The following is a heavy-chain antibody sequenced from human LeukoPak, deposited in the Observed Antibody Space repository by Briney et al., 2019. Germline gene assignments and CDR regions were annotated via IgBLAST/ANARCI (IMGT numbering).Heavy chain of an antibody. J-gene: IGHJ5*02. CDR1: GGTFSSYA. D-gene: IGHD2-2*01. Sequence: SVKVSCKASGGTFSSYAISWVRQAPGQGLEWMGGIIPIFGTANYAQKFQGRVTITADDSTSTAYMELSSLRSEDTAVYYCARGGPDIVVVPAAKRVYNWFDPWGQGTLVTVSS. V-gene: IGHV1-69*01. CDR3: ARGGPDIVVVPAAKRVYNWFDP. CDR2: IIPIFGTA.